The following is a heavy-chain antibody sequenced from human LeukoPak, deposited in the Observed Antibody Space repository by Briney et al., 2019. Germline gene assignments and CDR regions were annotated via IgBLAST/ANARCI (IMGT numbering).Heavy chain of an antibody. Sequence: SETLSLTCTVSGGSISSSSYYWGWIRQPPGKGLEWIGSIYYSGSTYYNPSLKSRVTISVDTSKNQFSLKLSSVTAADTAVYYCASSGGSWSSTQADYWGQGTLVTVSS. CDR2: IYYSGST. CDR3: ASSGGSWSSTQADY. V-gene: IGHV4-39*07. CDR1: GGSISSSSYY. D-gene: IGHD2-15*01. J-gene: IGHJ4*02.